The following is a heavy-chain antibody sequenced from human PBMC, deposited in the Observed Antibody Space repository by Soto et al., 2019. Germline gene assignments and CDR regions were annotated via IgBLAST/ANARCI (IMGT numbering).Heavy chain of an antibody. CDR3: AREWAVGGTTGYPYAMAV. Sequence: PSETLSLTCTVSGGSINSYYWSWIRQPPGKGLEWIGYIYYSGSTNYNPSLKSRVTISVDTSKKQLSLKLSSVTAADTAVYYCAREWAVGGTTGYPYAMAVWGQGTTVTVSS. V-gene: IGHV4-59*01. CDR2: IYYSGST. CDR1: GGSINSYY. J-gene: IGHJ6*02. D-gene: IGHD1-26*01.